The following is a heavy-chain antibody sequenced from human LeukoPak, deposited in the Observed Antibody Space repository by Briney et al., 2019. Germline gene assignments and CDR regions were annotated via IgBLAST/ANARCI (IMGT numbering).Heavy chain of an antibody. V-gene: IGHV1-18*01. J-gene: IGHJ5*02. Sequence: ASVKVSCEASGYTFTSYGISWVRQAPGQGLEWMGWISAYNGNTNYAQKLQGRVTMTTDTSTSTAYMELRSLRSDDTAVYYCARECIAAAGEGWFDPWGQGTLVTVSS. CDR3: ARECIAAAGEGWFDP. CDR1: GYTFTSYG. D-gene: IGHD6-13*01. CDR2: ISAYNGNT.